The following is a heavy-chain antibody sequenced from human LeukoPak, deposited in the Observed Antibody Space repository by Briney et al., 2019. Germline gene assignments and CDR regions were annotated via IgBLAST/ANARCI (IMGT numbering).Heavy chain of an antibody. V-gene: IGHV4-39*01. Sequence: ASETLSLTCTVSGGSISSSSDNWGWIRQPPGKGLEWIGSIYYTGITNYNPSLMSRVTMSVDTSKNQFSLRLSSVTAADTAMYYCARQGRATVVMYMDDWGKGTTVTVSS. CDR1: GGSISSSSDN. CDR2: IYYTGIT. D-gene: IGHD4-23*01. J-gene: IGHJ6*03. CDR3: ARQGRATVVMYMDD.